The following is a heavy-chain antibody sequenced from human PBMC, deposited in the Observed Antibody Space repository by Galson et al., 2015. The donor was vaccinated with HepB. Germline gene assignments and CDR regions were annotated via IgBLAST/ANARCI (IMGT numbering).Heavy chain of an antibody. J-gene: IGHJ3*02. CDR2: IRSKTDGGTT. CDR3: TTDLYDYGNRRAAFDI. D-gene: IGHD4-11*01. CDR1: GFTSSNAW. V-gene: IGHV3-15*01. Sequence: SLRLSCAASGFTSSNAWMSWVRQAPGKGLEWVGRIRSKTDGGTTDYAAPVKGRFTISRDDSKNTLYLQMNSLKTEDTAVYYCTTDLYDYGNRRAAFDIWGQGTMVTVSS.